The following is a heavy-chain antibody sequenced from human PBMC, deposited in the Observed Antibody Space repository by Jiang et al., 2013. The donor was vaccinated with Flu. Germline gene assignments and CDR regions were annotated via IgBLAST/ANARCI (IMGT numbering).Heavy chain of an antibody. Sequence: PGLVKPSETLSLSCTVSGGSIISENSYWGWIRQPPGKGLEWIGSIYYSGTTYYNPSLKSRVTISVDTSKKHFSLKLSSVTAADTAVYYCASQHWDHGVGSYYMSHWGQGTLVTVSS. D-gene: IGHD3-10*01. J-gene: IGHJ4*02. V-gene: IGHV4-39*07. CDR3: ASQHWDHGVGSYYMSH. CDR1: GGSIISENSY. CDR2: IYYSGTT.